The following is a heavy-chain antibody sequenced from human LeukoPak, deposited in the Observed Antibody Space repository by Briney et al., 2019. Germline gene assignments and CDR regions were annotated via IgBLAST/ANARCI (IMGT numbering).Heavy chain of an antibody. Sequence: PSETLSLTCTVSGGSISSSSYYWGWIRQPPGKGLEWIGSIYYSGSTYYNPSLKSRVTISVDTSKNQFSLKLSSVTAADTAVYYCRGGRGMVITFGGVIVHNWFDPWGQGTLVTVSS. CDR2: IYYSGST. V-gene: IGHV4-39*07. CDR1: GGSISSSSYY. CDR3: RGGRGMVITFGGVIVHNWFDP. D-gene: IGHD3-16*02. J-gene: IGHJ5*02.